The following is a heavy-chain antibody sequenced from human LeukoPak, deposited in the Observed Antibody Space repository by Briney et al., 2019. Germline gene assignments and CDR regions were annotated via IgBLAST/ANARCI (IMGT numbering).Heavy chain of an antibody. D-gene: IGHD3-22*01. V-gene: IGHV3-74*01. CDR3: ARVSGDSSGYPFDY. Sequence: PGGSLRLSCAASGFTFSSYWMHWVRQAPGKGLVWVSRINSDGSSTSYADSVKGRFTISRDNAKNTLYLQMNSLRAEDTAVYYCARVSGDSSGYPFDYWGQGTLVTVSS. CDR2: INSDGSST. J-gene: IGHJ4*02. CDR1: GFTFSSYW.